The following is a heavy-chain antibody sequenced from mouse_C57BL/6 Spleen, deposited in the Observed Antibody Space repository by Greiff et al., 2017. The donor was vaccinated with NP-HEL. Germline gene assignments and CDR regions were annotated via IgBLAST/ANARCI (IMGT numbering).Heavy chain of an antibody. V-gene: IGHV1-34*01. J-gene: IGHJ4*01. CDR3: ARYGYDVDYAMEY. D-gene: IGHD2-2*01. CDR2: IYPNNGGN. CDR1: GYTFTDYY. Sequence: EVKLQESGPELVKPGASVQMSCKASGYTFTDYYMHWVQQSHGKSLEWIGYIYPNNGGNGYNQKVKGKATLTVDKSSSTAYMERRSLTSEDSAVYYCARYGYDVDYAMEYWGQGTSVTVSS.